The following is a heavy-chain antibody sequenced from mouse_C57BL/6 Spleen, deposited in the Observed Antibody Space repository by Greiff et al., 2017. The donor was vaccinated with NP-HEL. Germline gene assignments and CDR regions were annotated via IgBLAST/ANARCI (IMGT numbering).Heavy chain of an antibody. CDR3: ARCDTTVGASYYCDY. Sequence: VQLQQPGAELVKPGASVKMSCKASGYTFTSYWITWVKQRPGQGLEWIGDIYPGSGSTNYNEKFKSKATLTVDTSSSTAYMQLSSLTAEDSAVYDCARCDTTVGASYYCDYWGKGTTLTVSS. CDR2: IYPGSGST. V-gene: IGHV1-55*01. CDR1: GYTFTSYW. D-gene: IGHD1-1*01. J-gene: IGHJ2*01.